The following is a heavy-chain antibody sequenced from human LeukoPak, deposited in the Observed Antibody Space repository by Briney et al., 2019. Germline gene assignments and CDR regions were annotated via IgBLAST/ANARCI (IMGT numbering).Heavy chain of an antibody. J-gene: IGHJ6*02. V-gene: IGHV4-34*01. CDR3: ARVLRFLGWLPYYGMDV. CDR1: GGSFSGFY. D-gene: IGHD3-3*01. Sequence: SETLSLTCAVYGGSFSGFYWSWIRQPPGKGLEWIGEINHSGSTNYNPSLKSRVTISVDTSKNQFSLKLSSVTAADTAVYYCARVLRFLGWLPYYGMDVWGQGTTVTVSS. CDR2: INHSGST.